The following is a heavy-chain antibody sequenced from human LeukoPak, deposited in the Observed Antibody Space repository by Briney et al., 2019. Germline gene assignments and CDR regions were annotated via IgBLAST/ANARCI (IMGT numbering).Heavy chain of an antibody. Sequence: GGSLRLSCAASGFTFSSYAMHWVRQASGKGLEWVAVISYDGSNKYYADSVKGRFTISRDNSKNTLYLQMNSLRAEDTAVYYCAREAQQLGYYFDYWGQGTLVTVSS. CDR1: GFTFSSYA. J-gene: IGHJ4*02. CDR3: AREAQQLGYYFDY. D-gene: IGHD6-13*01. V-gene: IGHV3-30-3*01. CDR2: ISYDGSNK.